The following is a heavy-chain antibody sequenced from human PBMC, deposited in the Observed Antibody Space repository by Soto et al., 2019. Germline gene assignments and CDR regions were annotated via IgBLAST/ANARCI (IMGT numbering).Heavy chain of an antibody. J-gene: IGHJ4*02. CDR2: IYYSGNA. Sequence: SETLSLTCTVSGGSISSYYWSWIRQPPGKGLEWIGYIYYSGNANYNPSLKSRVTISVDTSKNQFSLKLSSVTAADTAVYYCARRYGDCFDFWGQGTLVTVSS. CDR1: GGSISSYY. V-gene: IGHV4-59*08. D-gene: IGHD4-17*01. CDR3: ARRYGDCFDF.